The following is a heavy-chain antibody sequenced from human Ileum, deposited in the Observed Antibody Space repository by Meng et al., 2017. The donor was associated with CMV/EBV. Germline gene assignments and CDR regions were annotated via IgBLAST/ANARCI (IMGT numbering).Heavy chain of an antibody. CDR3: ARGGGYCSSTSCWGLRRARRLDY. CDR2: INHSGST. J-gene: IGHJ4*02. V-gene: IGHV4-34*01. Sequence: YYWSWIRPPPGKGLEWIGEINHSGSTNYNPSLKSRVTISVDTSKNQFSLKLSSVTAADTAVYYCARGGGYCSSTSCWGLRRARRLDYWGQGTLVTVSS. D-gene: IGHD2-2*03. CDR1: YY.